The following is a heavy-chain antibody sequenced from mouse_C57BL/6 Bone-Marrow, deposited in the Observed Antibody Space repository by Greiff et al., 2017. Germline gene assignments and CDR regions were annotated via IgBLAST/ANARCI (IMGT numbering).Heavy chain of an antibody. Sequence: VQLQQSGPELVKPGASVKISCKASGYTFTDYYMNWVKQSHGKSLEWIGDITPNNGGTSYNQKFKGKATLTVDKSSSTAYMELRSLTSEDSAVYYCAVYYGSSNYAMDYWGQGTSVTVSS. J-gene: IGHJ4*01. CDR1: GYTFTDYY. D-gene: IGHD1-1*01. CDR2: ITPNNGGT. CDR3: AVYYGSSNYAMDY. V-gene: IGHV1-26*01.